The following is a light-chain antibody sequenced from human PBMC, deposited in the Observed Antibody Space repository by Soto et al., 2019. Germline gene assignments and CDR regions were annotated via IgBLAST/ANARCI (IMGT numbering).Light chain of an antibody. Sequence: EIVLTQSPCTLSLSPGERATLSCRASQSVSNNYLAWYQQKPGQAPRRLIYGASTRATGIPDRFSGSGSGTDFTLTIGRLEPEDFAVYYCQQYGSSPTFGEGTRLEI. CDR2: GAS. CDR3: QQYGSSPT. V-gene: IGKV3-20*01. CDR1: QSVSNNY. J-gene: IGKJ5*01.